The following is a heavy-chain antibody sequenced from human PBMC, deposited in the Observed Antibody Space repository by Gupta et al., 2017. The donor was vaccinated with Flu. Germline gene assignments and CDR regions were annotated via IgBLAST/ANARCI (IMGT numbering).Heavy chain of an antibody. CDR3: AKPPWGQSDVGYDFWDPVKHYFDY. Sequence: EVQLLESGGGLVQPGGSLRLSCAASGFTFSSYAMSWVRQAPGKGLEWVSAISGRGGSTYYADSVKGRFTISRDNSKNTLYLQMNSLRAEDTAVYYCAKPPWGQSDVGYDFWDPVKHYFDYWGQGTLVTVSS. CDR1: GFTFSSYA. D-gene: IGHD3-3*01. CDR2: ISGRGGST. V-gene: IGHV3-23*01. J-gene: IGHJ4*02.